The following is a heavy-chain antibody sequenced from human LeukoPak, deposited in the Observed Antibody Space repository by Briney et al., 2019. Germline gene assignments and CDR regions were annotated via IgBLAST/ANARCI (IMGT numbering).Heavy chain of an antibody. CDR2: INPNSGGT. J-gene: IGHJ4*02. D-gene: IGHD5-18*01. CDR3: ARDGDVDTAMVHLSY. CDR1: GYTFTGYY. Sequence: ASVKVSCKASGYTFTGYYMHWVRQAPGQGLEWMGWINPNSGGTNYAQKFQGWVTMTRDTSISTAYMELSRLRSDDTAVYYCARDGDVDTAMVHLSYWGQGTLVTVSS. V-gene: IGHV1-2*04.